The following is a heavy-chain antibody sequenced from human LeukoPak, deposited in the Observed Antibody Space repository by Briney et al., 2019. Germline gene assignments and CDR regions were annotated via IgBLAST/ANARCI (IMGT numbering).Heavy chain of an antibody. D-gene: IGHD6-19*01. J-gene: IGHJ4*02. V-gene: IGHV3-23*01. CDR1: GFTFNRNA. Sequence: GGSLRLSCAASGFTFNRNAISWVRQAPGKGLEWVSTIGGSGDKTFYADSVKGRFAISRDNSKNMLHLQMSSLTGEDTALYYCVRRGDASSGWGDHDYWGQGALVSASS. CDR3: VRRGDASSGWGDHDY. CDR2: IGGSGDKT.